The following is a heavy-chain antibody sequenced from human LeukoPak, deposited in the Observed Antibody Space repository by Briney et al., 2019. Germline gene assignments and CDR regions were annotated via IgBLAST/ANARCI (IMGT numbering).Heavy chain of an antibody. CDR1: GYTFTGYY. CDR2: INPNSGGT. D-gene: IGHD5-18*01. J-gene: IGHJ6*03. CDR3: ARGGYSYGFGNYYYYYYMDV. Sequence: ASVKVSCKASGYTFTGYYMHWVRQAPGQGLEWMGWINPNSGGTNYAQKFQGRVTMTRDTSISTAYMELSRLRSDDTAVYYCARGGYSYGFGNYYYYYYMDVWGKGTTVTISS. V-gene: IGHV1-2*02.